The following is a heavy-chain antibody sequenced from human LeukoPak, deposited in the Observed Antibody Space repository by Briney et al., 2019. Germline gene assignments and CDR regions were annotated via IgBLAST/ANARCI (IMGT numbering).Heavy chain of an antibody. CDR1: GGSISSSSYY. CDR3: ARQGPAGGDYGMDV. D-gene: IGHD3-16*01. CDR2: IYYSGST. V-gene: IGHV4-39*01. Sequence: SETLSLTCTVSGGSISSSSYYWGWIRQPPGKGLEWIGSIYYSGSTHYNPSLKSRVTISVDTSKNQFSLKLSSVTAADTAVYYCARQGPAGGDYGMDVWGQGTTVTVSS. J-gene: IGHJ6*02.